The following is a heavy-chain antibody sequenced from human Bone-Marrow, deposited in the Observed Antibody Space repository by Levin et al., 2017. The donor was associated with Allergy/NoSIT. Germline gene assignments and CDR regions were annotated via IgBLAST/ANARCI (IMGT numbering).Heavy chain of an antibody. CDR3: TTEGLRYCSGEKCYARGQWLEPAGSVN. J-gene: IGHJ4*02. CDR2: IKSKSDGETT. V-gene: IGHV3-15*01. D-gene: IGHD2-15*01. CDR1: GFPFTNAW. Sequence: GESLKISCTASGFPFTNAWMSWVRQAPGKGLEWVGHIKSKSDGETTAYGAPVKGRLTISRDDAKNTLYLQMDNLKTEDTAVYYCTTEGLRYCSGEKCYARGQWLEPAGSVNWGQGTLVTVSS.